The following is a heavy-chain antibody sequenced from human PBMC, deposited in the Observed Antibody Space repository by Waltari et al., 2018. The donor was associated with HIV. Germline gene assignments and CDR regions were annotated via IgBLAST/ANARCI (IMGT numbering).Heavy chain of an antibody. J-gene: IGHJ4*02. D-gene: IGHD1-1*01. V-gene: IGHV3-15*01. CDR2: IKNIADVGTI. CDR3: VTGLLYKRY. CDR1: GFTFTNAW. Sequence: EVQLVESGGGLVKPGGSLRLSCAASGFTFTNAWMSWVRQTPGKGLGWVGRIKNIADVGTIEGGAPVKGRVTISRDESQNAVFLQMNSLKTEDTAVYFCVTGLLYKRYWGQGTLVTVSS.